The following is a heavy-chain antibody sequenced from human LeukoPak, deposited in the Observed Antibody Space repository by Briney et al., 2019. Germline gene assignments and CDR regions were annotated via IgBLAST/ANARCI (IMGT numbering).Heavy chain of an antibody. V-gene: IGHV3-23*01. CDR2: ISGSGGST. CDR1: GFTFNNYA. CDR3: ARDRDTVLYYGMDV. Sequence: GGSLRLSCAATGFTFNNYAMSWVRQAPGKGLEWVSAISGSGGSTYYADSVKGRFTISRDNAKNSLYLQMNSLRAEDTAVYYCARDRDTVLYYGMDVWGQGTTVTVSS. D-gene: IGHD3-10*01. J-gene: IGHJ6*02.